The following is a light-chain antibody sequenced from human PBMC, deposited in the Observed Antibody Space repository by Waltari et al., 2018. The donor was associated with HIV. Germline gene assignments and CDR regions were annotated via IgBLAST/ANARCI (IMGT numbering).Light chain of an antibody. CDR2: DND. V-gene: IGLV1-51*01. CDR3: GTWDNRLGSWV. Sequence: QSAMPQPPSVSAAPGQSVVISCSGSHSNLGGNSVSWYQHVPGAAPKLLLYDNDERPSTLRGRFSSSKSGTSATLVISGLQAGDEGAYYCGTWDNRLGSWVFGGGTKLTVL. CDR1: HSNLGGNS. J-gene: IGLJ3*02.